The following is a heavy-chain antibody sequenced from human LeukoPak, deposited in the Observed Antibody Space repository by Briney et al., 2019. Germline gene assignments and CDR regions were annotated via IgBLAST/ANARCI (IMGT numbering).Heavy chain of an antibody. CDR3: AGTSGYYYYYYMDV. CDR2: INPNSGGT. V-gene: IGHV1-2*02. CDR1: GYTFTGYY. Sequence: GASVKVSCKASGYTFTGYYTRWVRQAPGQGLEWMGWINPNSGGTNYAQKFQGRVTMTRDTSISTAYMELSRLRSDDTAAYYCAGTSGYYYYYYMDVWGKGTTVTVSS. J-gene: IGHJ6*03. D-gene: IGHD6-6*01.